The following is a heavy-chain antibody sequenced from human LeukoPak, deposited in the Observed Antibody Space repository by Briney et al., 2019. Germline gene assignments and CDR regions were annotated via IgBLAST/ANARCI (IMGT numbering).Heavy chain of an antibody. J-gene: IGHJ4*02. V-gene: IGHV1-18*01. D-gene: IGHD2-8*01. CDR2: ISAYNGNT. CDR1: GYTFTSYG. CDR3: ARVPLDIVLMVYAMSAFDY. Sequence: ASVKVSCKASGYTFTSYGISWVRQAPGHGLEWMGWISAYNGNTNYAQKLQGRVTMTTDTSTSTAYMELRSLRSDDTAVYYCARVPLDIVLMVYAMSAFDYWGQGTLVAVSS.